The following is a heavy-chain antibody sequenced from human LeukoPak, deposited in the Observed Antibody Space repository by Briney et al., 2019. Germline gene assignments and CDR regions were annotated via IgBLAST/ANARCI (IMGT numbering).Heavy chain of an antibody. D-gene: IGHD2-8*01. Sequence: GGSLRLSCAASGFTFSSYWMSWVRQAPGKGLQWVANILASGRPTYYADSVKGRFIISRDNSKNTVYLQMNSLRVEDTAIYYCAKDLRPDGVDNFDHWGQGILVTVSS. CDR2: ILASGRPT. CDR3: AKDLRPDGVDNFDH. CDR1: GFTFSSYW. V-gene: IGHV3-23*01. J-gene: IGHJ4*02.